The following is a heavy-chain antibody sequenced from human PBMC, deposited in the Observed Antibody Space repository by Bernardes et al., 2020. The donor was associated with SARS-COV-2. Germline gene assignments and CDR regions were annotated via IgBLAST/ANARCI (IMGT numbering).Heavy chain of an antibody. J-gene: IGHJ6*04. CDR1: GYTFTGYY. V-gene: IGHV1-2*04. CDR3: ARSRLVVDYVWGSYRYTLQDFDFYCMDV. CDR2: INPNSGGT. D-gene: IGHD3-16*02. Sequence: ASVKVSCKASGYTFTGYYMHWVRQAPGQGLEWMGWINPNSGGTNYAQKFQGWVTMTRDTSISTAYMELSRLRSDDTAVYYCARSRLVVDYVWGSYRYTLQDFDFYCMDVGAEVTTVTVSS.